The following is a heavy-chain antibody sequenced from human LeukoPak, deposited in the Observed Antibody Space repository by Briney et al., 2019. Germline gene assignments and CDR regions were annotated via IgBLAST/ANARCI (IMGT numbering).Heavy chain of an antibody. CDR1: GGSISGSFYY. CDR3: ARGGDGYNYKAY. V-gene: IGHV4-61*02. J-gene: IGHJ4*02. Sequence: SETLSLTCTVSGGSISGSFYYWSWIRQPAGKGLEWIGRIYASGSTDYNPSLKSRVTISVDTSKNQFSLKLNSVTAADTAVYYCARGGDGYNYKAYWGQGTLVTVSS. D-gene: IGHD5-24*01. CDR2: IYASGST.